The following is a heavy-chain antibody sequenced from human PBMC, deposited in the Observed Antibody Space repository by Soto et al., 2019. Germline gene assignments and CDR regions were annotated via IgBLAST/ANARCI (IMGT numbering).Heavy chain of an antibody. V-gene: IGHV1-69*02. CDR1: GGTFSSYT. CDR2: IIPILGIA. J-gene: IGHJ1*01. Sequence: ASVKVSCKASGGTFSSYTISWVRQAPGQGLEWMGRIIPILGIANYAQKFQGRVTITADKSTSTAYMELSSLRSEDTAVYYCARGPEYSSSAPHPEFFHHSAQRTLVTGSS. D-gene: IGHD6-6*01. CDR3: ARGPEYSSSAPHPEFFHH.